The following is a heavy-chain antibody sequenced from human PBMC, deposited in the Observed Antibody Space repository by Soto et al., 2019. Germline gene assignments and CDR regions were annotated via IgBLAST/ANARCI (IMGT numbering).Heavy chain of an antibody. J-gene: IGHJ4*02. CDR2: ISGSGGST. V-gene: IGHV3-23*01. CDR3: AKDRSYSGSYEHLDY. Sequence: PGGSLRLSCPASGFTFSSYAMSWVRQAPGKGLEWVSAISGSGGSTYYADSVKGRFTISRDNSKNTLYLQMNSLRAEDTAVYYCAKDRSYSGSYEHLDYWGQGTLVTVSS. D-gene: IGHD1-26*01. CDR1: GFTFSSYA.